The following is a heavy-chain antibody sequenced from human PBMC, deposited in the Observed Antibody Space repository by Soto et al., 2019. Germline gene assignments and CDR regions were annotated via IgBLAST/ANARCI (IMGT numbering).Heavy chain of an antibody. CDR3: ARLEVGATPRDY. CDR2: MNPNSGNT. Sequence: QVQLVQSGAEVKKPGASVKVSCKASGYTFTSYDINWVRQATGQGLEWMGWMNPNSGNTGYAQKFQGRVTMTRNTSISTADRELSGFRSEDTAGYYCARLEVGATPRDYWGQGTLGTVSS. D-gene: IGHD1-26*01. J-gene: IGHJ4*02. V-gene: IGHV1-8*01. CDR1: GYTFTSYD.